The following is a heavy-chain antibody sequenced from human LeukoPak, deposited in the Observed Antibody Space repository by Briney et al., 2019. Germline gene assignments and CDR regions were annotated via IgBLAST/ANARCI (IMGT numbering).Heavy chain of an antibody. Sequence: PGGSLRLSCAVSGLTFSSYEMTWGRQAPGRGPEWVSYISNSGRNIYYANSVKGRFTISRDNAQNSLFLQMDSLRVEDTAVYYCATRGGTDSPDYWGQGTLVTVSS. CDR3: ATRGGTDSPDY. J-gene: IGHJ4*02. V-gene: IGHV3-48*03. CDR1: GLTFSSYE. D-gene: IGHD1-26*01. CDR2: ISNSGRNI.